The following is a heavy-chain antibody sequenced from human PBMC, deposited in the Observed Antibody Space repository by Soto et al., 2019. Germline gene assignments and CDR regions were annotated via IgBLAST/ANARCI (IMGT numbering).Heavy chain of an antibody. CDR1: GGSISSGGYS. Sequence: TCAVSGGSISSGGYSWSWIRQPPGKGLEWIGYIYHSGSTYYNPSLKSRVTISVDRSKNQFSLKLSSVTAADTAVYYCARVGGFGATTIDYWGQGTLVTVSS. CDR2: IYHSGST. CDR3: ARVGGFGATTIDY. D-gene: IGHD3-10*01. J-gene: IGHJ4*02. V-gene: IGHV4-30-2*01.